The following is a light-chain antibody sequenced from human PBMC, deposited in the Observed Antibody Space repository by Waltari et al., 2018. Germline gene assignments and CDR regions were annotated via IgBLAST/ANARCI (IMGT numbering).Light chain of an antibody. V-gene: IGLV8-61*01. CDR3: MLYLGNGINI. Sequence: TVVTQEPSLSVSPGGTVAVTCGLSAGSVSTSDFPSWYQHTPGQPPRTLIYNTTTRPSWVPIRFSGSIAGNKAVLTITGAEADDESDYFCMLYLGNGINIFGRGTHLTVL. CDR1: AGSVSTSDF. J-gene: IGLJ2*01. CDR2: NTT.